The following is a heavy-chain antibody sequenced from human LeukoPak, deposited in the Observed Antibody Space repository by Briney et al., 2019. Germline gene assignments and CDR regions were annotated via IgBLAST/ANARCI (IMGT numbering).Heavy chain of an antibody. CDR2: ISYDGSNK. CDR1: GFTFSSYG. V-gene: IGHV3-30*18. J-gene: IGHJ4*02. Sequence: RGSLRLPCAASGFTFSSYGMHWVRQAPGKGLEWVAVISYDGSNKYYADSVKGRFTISRDNSKNTLYLQMNSLRAEDTAVYYCAKGDYEDYWGQGTLVTVSS. D-gene: IGHD4-17*01. CDR3: AKGDYEDY.